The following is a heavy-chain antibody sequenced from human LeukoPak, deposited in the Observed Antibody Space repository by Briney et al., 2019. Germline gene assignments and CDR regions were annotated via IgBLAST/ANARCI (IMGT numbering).Heavy chain of an antibody. Sequence: GGSLRLPCAASGFTFSSYGMHWVRQAPGKGLEWVAVISYDGSNKYYADSVKGRFTISRDNAKNSLYLQMNSLRAEDTAVCYCARVQGIQLWYKDAFDIWGQGTMVTVSS. J-gene: IGHJ3*02. D-gene: IGHD5-18*01. CDR2: ISYDGSNK. CDR1: GFTFSSYG. V-gene: IGHV3-30*03. CDR3: ARVQGIQLWYKDAFDI.